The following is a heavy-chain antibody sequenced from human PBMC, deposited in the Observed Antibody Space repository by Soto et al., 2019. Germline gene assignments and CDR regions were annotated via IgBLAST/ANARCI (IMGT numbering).Heavy chain of an antibody. CDR2: MNPNSGNT. D-gene: IGHD3-3*01. CDR3: ASNPGYDFWSFYYPEGYYYYYMDV. J-gene: IGHJ6*03. CDR1: GYTFTSYD. Sequence: ASVKVSCKASGYTFTSYDINWVRQATGQGLEWMGWMNPNSGNTGYAQKFQGRVTMTRNTSISTAYMELSSLRSEDTAVYYCASNPGYDFWSFYYPEGYYYYYMDVWGKGTSVTVSS. V-gene: IGHV1-8*01.